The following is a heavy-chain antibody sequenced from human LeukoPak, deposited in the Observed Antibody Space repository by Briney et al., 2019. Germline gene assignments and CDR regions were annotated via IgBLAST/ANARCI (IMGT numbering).Heavy chain of an antibody. D-gene: IGHD2-2*01. CDR2: ISGSGVNT. CDR1: GFTFSSYA. CDR3: ARDEVGWEYQLLLAHYYYGMDV. Sequence: PGGSLRLSCAASGFTFSSYAMSWVRQAPGKGLEWVSGISGSGVNTYYADSVKGRFTISRDNAKNTLYLQMNSLRAEDTAVYYCARDEVGWEYQLLLAHYYYGMDVWGQGTTVTVSS. V-gene: IGHV3-23*01. J-gene: IGHJ6*02.